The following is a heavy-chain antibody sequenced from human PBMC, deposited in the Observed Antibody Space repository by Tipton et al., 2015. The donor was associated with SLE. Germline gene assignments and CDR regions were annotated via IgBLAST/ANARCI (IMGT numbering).Heavy chain of an antibody. J-gene: IGHJ4*02. V-gene: IGHV4-34*01. CDR3: ARGLSSGWSD. Sequence: TLSLTCTVSGGSISSHYWSWVRQPPGKGLEWIGEINHSESTNYNPSLKSRVTISVDTSKNQFSLKLSSVTAADTAVYYCARGLSSGWSDWGQGTLVTVSS. D-gene: IGHD6-19*01. CDR2: INHSEST. CDR1: GGSISSHY.